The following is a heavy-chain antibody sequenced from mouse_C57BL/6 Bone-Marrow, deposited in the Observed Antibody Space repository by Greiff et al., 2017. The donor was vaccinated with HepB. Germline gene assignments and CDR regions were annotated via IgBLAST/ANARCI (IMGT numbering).Heavy chain of an antibody. CDR3: ARRRISMVTTKFAY. V-gene: IGHV1-81*01. J-gene: IGHJ3*01. CDR2: IYPRSGNT. Sequence: QVQLKESGAELARPGASVKLSCKASGYTFTSYGISWVKQRTGQGLEWIGEIYPRSGNTYYNEKFKGKATLTADKSSSTAYMELRSLTSEDSAVYFCARRRISMVTTKFAYWGQGTLVTVSA. CDR1: GYTFTSYG. D-gene: IGHD2-2*01.